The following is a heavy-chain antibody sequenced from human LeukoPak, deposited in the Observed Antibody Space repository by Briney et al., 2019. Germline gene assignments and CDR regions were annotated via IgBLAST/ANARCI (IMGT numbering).Heavy chain of an antibody. Sequence: SETLSLTCTVSGGSISSYYWSWIRQPPGKGLEWIGYIYYSGRTNYNPSLKSRITILVDTSKNQFSLKLSSVTSADTAVYYCARAETQYYDFWSGYHNWFDPWGQGTLVTVSS. CDR3: ARAETQYYDFWSGYHNWFDP. CDR1: GGSISSYY. J-gene: IGHJ5*02. D-gene: IGHD3-3*01. CDR2: IYYSGRT. V-gene: IGHV4-59*01.